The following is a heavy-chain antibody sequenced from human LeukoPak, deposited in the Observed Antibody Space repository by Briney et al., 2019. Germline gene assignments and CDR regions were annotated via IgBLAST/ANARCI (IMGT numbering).Heavy chain of an antibody. Sequence: ASVKVSCKASGYTFTGYYMHWVRQAPGQGLEWMGWINPNSGGTNYAQKFQGRVTMTRDTSISTAYMELSRLRSDDTAVYYCARDYDCPKSGAFDIWGQGTMVTVSS. CDR3: ARDYDCPKSGAFDI. CDR1: GYTFTGYY. CDR2: INPNSGGT. V-gene: IGHV1-2*02. J-gene: IGHJ3*02. D-gene: IGHD3-16*01.